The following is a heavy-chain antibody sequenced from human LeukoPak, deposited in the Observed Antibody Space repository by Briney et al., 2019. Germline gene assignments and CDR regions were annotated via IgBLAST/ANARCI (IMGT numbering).Heavy chain of an antibody. CDR1: EYTFTDYY. CDR2: INPNSGGT. Sequence: ASVTVSCKASEYTFTDYYMHWVRQAPGQGLEWMGWINPNSGGTNYAQKFQGRVTMTRDTSISTAYMELSRLRSDDTAVYYCARDGIYCSGSSCYPVEIDYWGQGTLVTVSS. D-gene: IGHD2-15*01. CDR3: ARDGIYCSGSSCYPVEIDY. V-gene: IGHV1-2*02. J-gene: IGHJ4*02.